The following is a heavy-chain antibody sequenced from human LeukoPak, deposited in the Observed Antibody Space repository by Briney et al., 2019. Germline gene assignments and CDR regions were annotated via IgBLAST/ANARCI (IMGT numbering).Heavy chain of an antibody. CDR2: INPKSGGT. CDR1: GYTFTCHY. V-gene: IGHV1-2*04. Sequence: ASVKVPCKASGYTFTCHYMHWVRQAPGQGLEWMGWINPKSGGTNYAQKFQGWVTMTRDTSISTAYMELSRLRSDDTAVYYCARDIDGMDVWGQGTTVTVSS. D-gene: IGHD3-16*02. J-gene: IGHJ6*02. CDR3: ARDIDGMDV.